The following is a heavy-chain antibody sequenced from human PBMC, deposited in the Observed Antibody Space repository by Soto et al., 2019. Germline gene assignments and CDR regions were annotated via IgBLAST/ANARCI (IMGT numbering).Heavy chain of an antibody. CDR2: IYYSGST. D-gene: IGHD6-19*01. J-gene: IGHJ4*02. CDR3: AGYTSGWSLDY. Sequence: SETLSLTCTVSGGSVSSGSYYWSWIRQPPGKGLEWIGYIYYSGSTNYNPSLKSRVTISVDTSKNQFSLKLSSVTAADTAVYYCAGYTSGWSLDYWGQGTLVTSP. CDR1: GGSVSSGSYY. V-gene: IGHV4-61*01.